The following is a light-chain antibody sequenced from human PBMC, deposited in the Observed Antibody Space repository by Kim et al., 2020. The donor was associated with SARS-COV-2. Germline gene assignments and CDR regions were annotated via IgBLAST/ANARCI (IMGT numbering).Light chain of an antibody. CDR1: QSVGSSH. CDR2: DAS. Sequence: PGERATLTCRASQSVGSSHLAWYQQKPGQAPRVLIYDASRRATGIPDRFSGSGSGADFTLTISRVEPEDFAVYYCQQYGSSPRTFGQGTKVEIK. V-gene: IGKV3-20*01. J-gene: IGKJ1*01. CDR3: QQYGSSPRT.